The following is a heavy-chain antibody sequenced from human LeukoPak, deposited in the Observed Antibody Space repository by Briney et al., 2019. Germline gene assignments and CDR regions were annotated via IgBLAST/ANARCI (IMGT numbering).Heavy chain of an antibody. CDR3: AKDSDVVVTATAFDY. J-gene: IGHJ4*02. CDR1: GFTFSSYA. V-gene: IGHV3-23*01. CDR2: ISGSGGST. Sequence: PGGSLRLSCAASGFTFSSYAMSWVRQAPGKGLEWVSAISGSGGSTYYADSVKGRFTISRDNSKNTLYLQMNSLRAEDTAVCYCAKDSDVVVTATAFDYRGQGTLVTVSS. D-gene: IGHD2-21*02.